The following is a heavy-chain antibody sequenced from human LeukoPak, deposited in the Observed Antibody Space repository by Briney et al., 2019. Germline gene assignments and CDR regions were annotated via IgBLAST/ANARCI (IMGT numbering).Heavy chain of an antibody. CDR2: IDPRDGET. D-gene: IGHD4-17*01. Sequence: GASLKVSCTASGYTLTPSSMPWVRQAPGQGLEWRGSIDPRDGETIAAQKLQGKVTMTEDTSTGAAYMELSRLRCEYTAVYYCATSPPYYGDYVGDAFYIWGQGNLVTVSS. CDR1: GYTLTPSS. CDR3: ATSPPYYGDYVGDAFYI. J-gene: IGHJ4*02. V-gene: IGHV1-24*01.